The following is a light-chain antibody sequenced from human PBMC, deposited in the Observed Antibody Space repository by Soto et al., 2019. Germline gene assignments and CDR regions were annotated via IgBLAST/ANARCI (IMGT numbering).Light chain of an antibody. J-gene: IGKJ1*01. CDR2: GAS. CDR3: QQRSNWPRT. CDR1: QSISSY. V-gene: IGKV3-11*01. Sequence: EIVLTQSPGTLSLSPGERATLYCRASQSISSYLAWYQQKPGQAPRLLIYGASNRATGIPARFSGSGSGTDFTLTISSLEPEDFAVYYCQQRSNWPRTFGQGTKVDIK.